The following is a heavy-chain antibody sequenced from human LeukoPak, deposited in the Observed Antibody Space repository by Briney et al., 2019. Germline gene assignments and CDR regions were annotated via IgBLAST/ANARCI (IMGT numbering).Heavy chain of an antibody. D-gene: IGHD2-2*01. V-gene: IGHV1-3*01. J-gene: IGHJ4*02. Sequence: ASVRVSCTASGYTFTNYAIHWVRQAPGQRLEWMGWINAGNGNTKYSQKFQGRVTITRDTSASTAYMELSSLRSEDTAIYYCALIVPVASFDYWGQGTLVTVSS. CDR1: GYTFTNYA. CDR3: ALIVPVASFDY. CDR2: INAGNGNT.